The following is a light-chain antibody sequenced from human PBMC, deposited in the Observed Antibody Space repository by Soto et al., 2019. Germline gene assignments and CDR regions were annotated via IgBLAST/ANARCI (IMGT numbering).Light chain of an antibody. CDR3: QQYNGYSRT. Sequence: DFQMNQSPGDVSTSXGHTVTITSRASQSIGDPLAWYQQKPGKAPYLLISDVSSLERGVPSRFSGSGSGTEFTLTISSMQPDDFATFYCQQYNGYSRTVGQGTKVEIK. CDR2: DVS. V-gene: IGKV1-5*01. CDR1: QSIGDP. J-gene: IGKJ1*01.